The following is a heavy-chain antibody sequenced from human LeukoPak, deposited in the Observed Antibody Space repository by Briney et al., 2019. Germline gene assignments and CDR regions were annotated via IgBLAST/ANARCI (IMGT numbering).Heavy chain of an antibody. CDR3: ARDHSSSWYDY. D-gene: IGHD6-13*01. Sequence: GGSLRLSCAASGFTFSDYYMSWIRQAPGKGLEWVSYISSSGGIMYYSDSVKGRFTISRDNAKNSLYLQMNSLRAEDTAVYYCARDHSSSWYDYWGQGILVTVSS. J-gene: IGHJ4*02. CDR2: ISSSGGIM. V-gene: IGHV3-11*01. CDR1: GFTFSDYY.